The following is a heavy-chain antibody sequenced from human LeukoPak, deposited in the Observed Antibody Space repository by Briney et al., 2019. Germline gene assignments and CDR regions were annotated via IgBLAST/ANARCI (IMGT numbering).Heavy chain of an antibody. CDR2: ISYDGSNK. CDR1: GFTFSSYA. CDR3: ASLYSSSWYGYY. J-gene: IGHJ4*02. D-gene: IGHD6-13*01. V-gene: IGHV3-30*04. Sequence: GGSLRLSCAASGFTFSSYAMHWVRQAPGKGLEWVAVISYDGSNKYYADSVKGRFTISRDNSKNTLYLQMNSLRAEDTAVYYCASLYSSSWYGYYWGQGTLVTVSS.